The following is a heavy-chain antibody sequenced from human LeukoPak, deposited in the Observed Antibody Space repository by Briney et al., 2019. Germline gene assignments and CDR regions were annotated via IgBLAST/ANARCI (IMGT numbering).Heavy chain of an antibody. CDR2: IYYTGST. CDR1: VGSFSGYY. Sequence: SETLSLTCAVYVGSFSGYYWGWSRQPPGAGLEWIGSIYYTGSTYYNPSLKSRVTISIHTSNNQFSLNLSSVTAADTAIYYCTRLSRGYIDYWGQGTLVTVSS. D-gene: IGHD3-10*01. J-gene: IGHJ4*02. CDR3: TRLSRGYIDY. V-gene: IGHV4-34*01.